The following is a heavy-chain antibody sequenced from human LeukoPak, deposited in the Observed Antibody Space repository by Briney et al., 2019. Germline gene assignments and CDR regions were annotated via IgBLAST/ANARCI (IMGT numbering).Heavy chain of an antibody. Sequence: PGGSLRLSCAASGFTFSSYWMRWVRQAPGKGLEGVANINQDGGQKNYMDSVKGRFTVSRDNAGNSLFLQMNSLRVEDTAVYYCAREGTPYSSDYWGQGTLITVSS. D-gene: IGHD6-13*01. J-gene: IGHJ4*02. V-gene: IGHV3-7*01. CDR1: GFTFSSYW. CDR2: INQDGGQK. CDR3: AREGTPYSSDY.